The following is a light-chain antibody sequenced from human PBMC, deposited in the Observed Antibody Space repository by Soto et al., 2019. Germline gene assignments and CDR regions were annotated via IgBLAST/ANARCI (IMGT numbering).Light chain of an antibody. CDR3: QQDAGSPST. V-gene: IGKV3-20*01. J-gene: IGKJ1*01. CDR1: QSVSNSY. CDR2: GAS. Sequence: EIVLTQSPGTLSLSPGERATLSCRASQSVSNSYLAWYQQKPGQGPRLLIYGASSRATGIPDRFSGSGSGTDFTLTISRLEPEDFAVYYCQQDAGSPSTFGQGTKVEI.